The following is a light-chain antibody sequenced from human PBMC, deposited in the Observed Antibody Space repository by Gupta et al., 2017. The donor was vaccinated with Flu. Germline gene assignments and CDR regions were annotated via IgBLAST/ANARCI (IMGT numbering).Light chain of an antibody. Sequence: QSALTQPASVSGSPGQSITISCAGTNSDVGGYNYVSWYQQHPGKASKLIIHEVTNRPSGISNRFSASKSGNTASLTISGLQAEDDAYYYCSSYTRSSTQVFGGGTKLTVL. J-gene: IGLJ3*02. V-gene: IGLV2-14*01. CDR1: NSDVGGYNY. CDR2: EVT. CDR3: SSYTRSSTQV.